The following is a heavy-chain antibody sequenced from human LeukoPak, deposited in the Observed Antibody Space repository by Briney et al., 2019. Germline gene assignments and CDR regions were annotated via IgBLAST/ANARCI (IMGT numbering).Heavy chain of an antibody. D-gene: IGHD3-10*01. CDR3: ARDRRALSGSDYNVNWYFDL. J-gene: IGHJ2*01. V-gene: IGHV4-4*07. CDR1: GGSISSYY. Sequence: PSETLSLTCTVSGGSISSYYWSWIRQPAGKGLEWIGRIYTSGSTTYNPSLNSRVTMSVDVSKNQFSLSLHSVTAADTAVYYCARDRRALSGSDYNVNWYFDLWGRGTLVTVSS. CDR2: IYTSGST.